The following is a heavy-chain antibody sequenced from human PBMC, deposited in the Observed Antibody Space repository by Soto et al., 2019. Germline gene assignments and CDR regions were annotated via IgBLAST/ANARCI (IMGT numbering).Heavy chain of an antibody. V-gene: IGHV6-1*01. Sequence: QVQLQQSGPGLMKPSQTLSLTCAISGDSVSSNGVAWNWIRQSPSRGLEWLGRTYYASKWNNNYSTSVKSRITINPDTSKNQFSLQLHFVTPEDTAVYYCPRGRKSAFDYWGQGTLVTVSS. CDR3: PRGRKSAFDY. CDR2: TYYASKWNN. CDR1: GDSVSSNGVA. J-gene: IGHJ4*02.